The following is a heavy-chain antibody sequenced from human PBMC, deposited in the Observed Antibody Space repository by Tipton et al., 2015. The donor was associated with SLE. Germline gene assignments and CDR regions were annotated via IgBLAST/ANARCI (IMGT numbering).Heavy chain of an antibody. D-gene: IGHD6-19*01. CDR2: IYQSGST. CDR3: ARARWYSSGSAMGDAFDI. CDR1: GYSISSGGYS. J-gene: IGHJ3*02. V-gene: IGHV4-30-2*01. Sequence: TLSLTCAVSGYSISSGGYSWSWIRQPPGKGLEWIGNIYQSGSTYYNPSLKSRVTISVDRSKNQFSLKLSSVTAADTAVYYCARARWYSSGSAMGDAFDIWGQGTMVTVSS.